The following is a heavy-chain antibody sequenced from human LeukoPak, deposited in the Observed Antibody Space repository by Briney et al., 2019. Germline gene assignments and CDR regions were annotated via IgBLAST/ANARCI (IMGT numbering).Heavy chain of an antibody. CDR3: ARGRGYYDSSGYTFHFYFGLDV. V-gene: IGHV4-30-4*01. D-gene: IGHD3-22*01. CDR2: IYYSGST. CDR1: GGSISSGDYY. J-gene: IGHJ6*02. Sequence: SETLSLTCTVSGGSISSGDYYWSWIRQPPGKGLEWIGYIYYSGSTYYNPSLKSRVTISVDTSTNQFSLRLISVTAADTAVYYCARGRGYYDSSGYTFHFYFGLDVWGQGTTVTVSS.